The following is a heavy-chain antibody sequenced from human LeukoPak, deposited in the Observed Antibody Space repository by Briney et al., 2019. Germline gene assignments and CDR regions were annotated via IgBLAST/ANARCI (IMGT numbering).Heavy chain of an antibody. CDR1: GFTFSSYS. CDR3: AKDPGYQVVYCFDY. CDR2: ISGSGGST. D-gene: IGHD2-2*01. J-gene: IGHJ4*02. Sequence: GGSLRLSCAASGFTFSSYSMSWVRQAPGRGLEWVSGISGSGGSTDYADSVKGRFTISRDNSKNTLYLQMNSLRVEDTAVYYCAKDPGYQVVYCFDYWGQGTLVTVSS. V-gene: IGHV3-23*01.